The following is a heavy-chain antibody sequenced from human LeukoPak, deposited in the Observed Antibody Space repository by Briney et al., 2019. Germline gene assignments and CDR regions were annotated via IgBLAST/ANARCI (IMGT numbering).Heavy chain of an antibody. CDR3: ARGSSGYYCDHFQT. V-gene: IGHV3-7*01. J-gene: IGHJ1*01. D-gene: IGHD3-22*01. CDR2: IKQDGIEK. Sequence: GGSLRLSCAASGFTFSNFWMTWIRQAPGKGLEWVANIKQDGIEKYCVDSVEGRFTVSRDNTKNTLFLQMDSLRAEDTAVYYCARGSSGYYCDHFQTWGQGSLVTVSS. CDR1: GFTFSNFW.